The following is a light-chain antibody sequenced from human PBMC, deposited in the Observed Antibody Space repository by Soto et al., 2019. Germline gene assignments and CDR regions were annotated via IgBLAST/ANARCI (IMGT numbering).Light chain of an antibody. CDR3: EQSYCSPPP. V-gene: IGKV1-39*01. CDR1: QSINTY. Sequence: DIQMTQSPSSLSASVGDRVTITCRASQSINTYLNWYQQKPGKAPKLLISAASSLQSVVPARFSGSGSGTDFTLILSSVQPEDFATFYCEQSYCSPPPFVQGTKVDIK. CDR2: AAS. J-gene: IGKJ1*01.